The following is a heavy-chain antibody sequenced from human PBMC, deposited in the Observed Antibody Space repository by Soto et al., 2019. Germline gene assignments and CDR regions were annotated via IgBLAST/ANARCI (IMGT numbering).Heavy chain of an antibody. Sequence: QVQLQQWGAGLLKPSETLSLTCAVYGGSFSGYYWSWIRQPPGKGLAWIGEINHSGSTNYNPSLKSRVTISVDTSKNQFSLKLSSVTAADTAVYYCARTGGDYSLPTSAFDIWGQGTMVTVSS. CDR3: ARTGGDYSLPTSAFDI. J-gene: IGHJ3*02. V-gene: IGHV4-34*01. D-gene: IGHD4-17*01. CDR1: GGSFSGYY. CDR2: INHSGST.